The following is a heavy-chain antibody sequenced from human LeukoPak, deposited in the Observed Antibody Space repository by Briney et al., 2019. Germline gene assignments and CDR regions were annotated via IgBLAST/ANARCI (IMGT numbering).Heavy chain of an antibody. Sequence: GGSLRLSCAASGFTFSSYWMHWVRQAPGKGLVRVSRINSDGSSTSYADSVKGRFTISRDNPKNTLYLQMNSLRAEDTAVYYCARVSYYYGSGSDRPTAVYYFDYWGQGTLVTASS. CDR1: GFTFSSYW. D-gene: IGHD3-10*01. J-gene: IGHJ4*02. V-gene: IGHV3-74*01. CDR2: INSDGSST. CDR3: ARVSYYYGSGSDRPTAVYYFDY.